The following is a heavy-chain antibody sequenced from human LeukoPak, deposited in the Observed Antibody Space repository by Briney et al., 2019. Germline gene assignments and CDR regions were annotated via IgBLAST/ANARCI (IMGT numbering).Heavy chain of an antibody. CDR2: IYYSGST. J-gene: IGHJ4*02. CDR1: GGSISSYY. CDR3: ARLVVTSYFDY. D-gene: IGHD2-21*02. V-gene: IGHV4-59*08. Sequence: SETLSLTCTVSGGSISSYYWSWIRQPPGKGLEWIGYIYYSGSTNYNPSLKSRVTISVDTSKNQFSLKLSSVTAADTAVYYCARLVVTSYFDYWGQGTLVTVSS.